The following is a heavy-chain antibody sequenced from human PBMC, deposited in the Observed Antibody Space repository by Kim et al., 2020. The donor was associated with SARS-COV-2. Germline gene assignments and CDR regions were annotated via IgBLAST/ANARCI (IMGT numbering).Heavy chain of an antibody. D-gene: IGHD2-15*01. Sequence: GGSLRLSCTASGFSFTDYSMSWARQAPGKGLEWVSRIRNRADTTYSVYLASGRCRISISKSNTNHSLQMQINNPITTDMSDCFYVGWRLCSDHWGVDVWG. CDR1: GFSFTDYS. CDR2: IRNRADTTYS. CDR3: VGWRLCSDHWGVDV. J-gene: IGHJ6*01. V-gene: IGHV3-72*01.